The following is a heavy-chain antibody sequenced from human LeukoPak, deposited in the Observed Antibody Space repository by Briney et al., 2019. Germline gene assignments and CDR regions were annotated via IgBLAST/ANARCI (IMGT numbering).Heavy chain of an antibody. CDR3: ARDRSPCGDYAIDI. D-gene: IGHD4-17*01. Sequence: GGSLRLSCAASGFTFSSYEMNWVRQAPGKGLEWVSYISSGSTIYDADSVKGRFTISRDNAKNSLYLQMNSLRAEDTAVYYCARDRSPCGDYAIDIWGQGTMVTVSS. CDR1: GFTFSSYE. V-gene: IGHV3-48*03. CDR2: ISSGSTI. J-gene: IGHJ3*02.